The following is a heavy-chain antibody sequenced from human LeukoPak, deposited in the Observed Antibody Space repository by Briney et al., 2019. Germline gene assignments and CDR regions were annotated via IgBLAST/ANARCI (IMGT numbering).Heavy chain of an antibody. CDR2: INPNSGGT. V-gene: IGHV1-2*02. Sequence: VASVKVSCKASGYIFNGYYIHWVRQAPGQGLEWMGWINPNSGGTNYAQKFQGRVTMTRDTSIGTAYMEMSRLRYDDTAVYYCARGNSGWYNWFDPWGQGTLVTVSS. J-gene: IGHJ5*02. CDR1: GYIFNGYY. CDR3: ARGNSGWYNWFDP. D-gene: IGHD6-19*01.